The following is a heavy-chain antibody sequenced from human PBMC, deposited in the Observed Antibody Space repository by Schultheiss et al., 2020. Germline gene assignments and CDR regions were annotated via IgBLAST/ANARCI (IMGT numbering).Heavy chain of an antibody. CDR3: ARDGNYVHYGFDI. D-gene: IGHD4-23*01. CDR1: GFTFSSYW. Sequence: GGSLRLSCAASGFTFSSYWMSWVRQAPGKGLEWVANIKQDGSEKYYVDSVKGRFTISRDNAKNSLYLQMNSLRAEDTAVYYCARDGNYVHYGFDIWGQGTMVTVSS. CDR2: IKQDGSEK. J-gene: IGHJ3*02. V-gene: IGHV3-7*01.